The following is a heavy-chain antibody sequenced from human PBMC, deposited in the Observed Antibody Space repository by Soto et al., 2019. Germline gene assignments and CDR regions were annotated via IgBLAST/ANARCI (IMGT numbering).Heavy chain of an antibody. J-gene: IGHJ4*02. V-gene: IGHV1-69*02. CDR1: GGTFSSYT. D-gene: IGHD2-2*02. Sequence: QVQLVQSGAEVKKPGSSVKVSCKASGGTFSSYTISWVRQAPGQGLEWMGRIIPILGIANYAQKFQGRVTSTGGESTSAAYRELSSRRSEDTAVYYCAMEYCSSTSCYRDYWGQGTLVTVSS. CDR3: AMEYCSSTSCYRDY. CDR2: IIPILGIA.